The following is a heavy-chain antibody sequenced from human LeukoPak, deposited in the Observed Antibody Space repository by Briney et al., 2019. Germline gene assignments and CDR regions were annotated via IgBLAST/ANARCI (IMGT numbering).Heavy chain of an antibody. CDR3: ARGGRSYGRLDAFDI. Sequence: SETLSLTCSVSGGSISSYYWTWIRQPPGKGLEWIGYIDYSGSTNYNPSLKSRVTISVDTSKNQFSLKLSSVTAADTAVYYCARGGRSYGRLDAFDIWGQRTLVTVSS. V-gene: IGHV4-59*01. J-gene: IGHJ3*02. D-gene: IGHD3-16*01. CDR2: IDYSGST. CDR1: GGSISSYY.